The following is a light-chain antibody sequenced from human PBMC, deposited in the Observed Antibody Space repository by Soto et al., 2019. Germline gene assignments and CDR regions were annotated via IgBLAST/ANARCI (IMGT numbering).Light chain of an antibody. Sequence: QSVLAQPASVSGSPGQSITISCTGTSSDVGAYDFVSWYQQHPDKAPKLMIYEVSNRPSGVSYRFSGSKSVNTATLTISGLQAEDEADYYCCSYTNTGTFVFGSGTKVTVL. J-gene: IGLJ1*01. CDR1: SSDVGAYDF. CDR3: CSYTNTGTFV. V-gene: IGLV2-14*03. CDR2: EVS.